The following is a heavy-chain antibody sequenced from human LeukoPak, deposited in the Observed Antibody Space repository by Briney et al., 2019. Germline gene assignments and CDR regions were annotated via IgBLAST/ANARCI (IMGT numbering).Heavy chain of an antibody. CDR1: GYTFTGYY. J-gene: IGHJ4*02. CDR2: INPNSGGT. CDR3: ARAPMGTAPLY. Sequence: ASVKVSCKASGYTFTGYYMHWVRQAPGQGLEWMGWINPNSGGTNYAQKFQGRVTMTRDTSISTAYMEVSSLRFDDTAFYYCARAPMGTAPLYWGQGTLDTVSS. D-gene: IGHD1/OR15-1a*01. V-gene: IGHV1-2*02.